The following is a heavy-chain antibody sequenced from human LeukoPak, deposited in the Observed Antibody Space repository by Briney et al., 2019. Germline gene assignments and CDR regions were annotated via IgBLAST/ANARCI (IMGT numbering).Heavy chain of an antibody. CDR1: GFTFSSYA. V-gene: IGHV3-23*01. D-gene: IGHD3-3*01. Sequence: HPGGSLRLSCAASGFTFSSYAMSWVRQAPGKGLEWVSAISGSGGSTYYADSVKGRFTISRDNSKNTLYLQMNSLRAEDTAVYYCAKRTHVLQFSVYYYSMDVWGQGTTVTVSS. CDR3: AKRTHVLQFSVYYYSMDV. CDR2: ISGSGGST. J-gene: IGHJ6*02.